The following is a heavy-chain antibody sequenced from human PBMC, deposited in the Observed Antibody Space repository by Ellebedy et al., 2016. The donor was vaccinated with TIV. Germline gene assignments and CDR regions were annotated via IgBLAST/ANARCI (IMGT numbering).Heavy chain of an antibody. CDR2: ISWNSGSI. J-gene: IGHJ4*02. CDR3: AKDKRMITFGGVIDY. V-gene: IGHV3-9*01. CDR1: GFTFSSYA. Sequence: SLKISCAASGFTFSSYAMSWVRQAPGKGLEWVSGISWNSGSIGYADSVKGRFTISRDNAKNSLYLQMNSLRAEDTALYYCAKDKRMITFGGVIDYWGQGTLVTVSS. D-gene: IGHD3-16*01.